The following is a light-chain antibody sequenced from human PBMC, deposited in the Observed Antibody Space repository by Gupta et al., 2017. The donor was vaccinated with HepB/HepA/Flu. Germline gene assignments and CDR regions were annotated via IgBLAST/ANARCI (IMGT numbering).Light chain of an antibody. CDR3: AAWDDSLNGVV. J-gene: IGLJ3*02. CDR2: YDD. Sequence: QSVVTQPPSVSEAPRQRVTISCSGSCTNIGDNTVNWYQQLPGKAPKLLIYYDDLLPSGVSDRFSGSKSGTSASLTISGLQSEDEADYYCAAWDDSLNGVVFGGGTKLTVL. V-gene: IGLV1-36*01. CDR1: CTNIGDNT.